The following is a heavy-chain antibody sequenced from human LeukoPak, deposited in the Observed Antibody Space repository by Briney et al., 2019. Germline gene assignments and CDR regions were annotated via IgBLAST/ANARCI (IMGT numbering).Heavy chain of an antibody. CDR3: AKGGCTNGACFMDY. D-gene: IGHD2-8*01. Sequence: PGGSLRLSCAASGFTFNNYAMSWVRQAPGKGLEWLSSISGSGGGTHYADSVKGRFSISRDNSKNTLCLQMDSLRAEDTAIYYCAKGGCTNGACFMDYWGQGTLVTVSS. V-gene: IGHV3-23*01. CDR1: GFTFNNYA. CDR2: ISGSGGGT. J-gene: IGHJ4*02.